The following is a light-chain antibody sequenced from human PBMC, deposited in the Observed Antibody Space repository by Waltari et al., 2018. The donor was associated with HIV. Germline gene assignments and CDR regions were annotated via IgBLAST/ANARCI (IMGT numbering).Light chain of an antibody. CDR3: AAWDDSLTGPYV. V-gene: IGLV1-44*01. CDR1: SSNIGRNS. CDR2: NNI. J-gene: IGLJ1*01. Sequence: QSVLTQPPSASGTPGQRVTISCSGSSSNIGRNSVSWYQPFPGTAPKLLIYNNIRRPSGFPDRFSGSTSGTSASLAISGLQSEDEAEYFCAAWDDSLTGPYVFGTGTKVTVL.